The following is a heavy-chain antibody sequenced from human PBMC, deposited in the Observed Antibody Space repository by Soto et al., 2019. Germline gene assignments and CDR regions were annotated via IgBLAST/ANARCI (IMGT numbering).Heavy chain of an antibody. Sequence: GKGLAWLSAISGRGGSTYYADSVKGRFTVSRDKSKNTLYLQMNSLRAEDTAVYYCAFFFQAEDGIRDSVPVSEFLLKRSTDL. J-gene: IGHJ2*01. CDR2: ISGRGGST. V-gene: IGHV3-23*01. CDR3: AFFFQAEDGIRDSVPVSEFLLKRSTDL. D-gene: IGHD3-9*01.